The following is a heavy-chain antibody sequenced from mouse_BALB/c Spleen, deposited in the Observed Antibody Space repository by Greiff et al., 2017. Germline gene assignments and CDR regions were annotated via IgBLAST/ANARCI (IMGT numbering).Heavy chain of an antibody. CDR3: AREDYDYDRGYAMDY. V-gene: IGHV2-6-7*01. CDR1: GFSLTGYG. CDR2: IWGDGST. D-gene: IGHD2-4*01. J-gene: IGHJ4*01. Sequence: VKLMESGPGLVAPSQSLSITCTVSGFSLTGYGVNWVRQPPGKGLEWLGMIWGDGSTDYNSALKSRLSISKDNSKSQVFLKMNSLQTDDTARYYCAREDYDYDRGYAMDYWGQGTSVTVSS.